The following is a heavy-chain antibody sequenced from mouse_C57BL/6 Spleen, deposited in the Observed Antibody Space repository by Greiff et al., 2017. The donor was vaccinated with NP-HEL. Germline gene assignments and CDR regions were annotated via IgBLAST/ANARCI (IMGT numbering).Heavy chain of an antibody. CDR2: IDPSDSYT. J-gene: IGHJ2*01. CDR3: ARYDTTVVDYFDY. V-gene: IGHV1-69*01. Sequence: VQLQQPGAELVMPGASVKLSCKASGYTFTSYWMHWVKQRPGQGLEWIGEIDPSDSYTNYNQKFKGKSTLTVDKSSSTAYMQLSSLTSEDSAVYYCARYDTTVVDYFDYWGQGTTLTVSS. CDR1: GYTFTSYW. D-gene: IGHD1-1*01.